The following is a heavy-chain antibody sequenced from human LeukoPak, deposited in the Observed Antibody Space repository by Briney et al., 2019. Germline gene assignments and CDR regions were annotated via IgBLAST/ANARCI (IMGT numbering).Heavy chain of an antibody. D-gene: IGHD3-3*01. Sequence: GGSLRLSCAASGFTFSTYWMSWVRQAPGKGLEWVANIKQDGSEKYYVDSVKGRFTISRDNAKKSLCLQMNSLRAEDTAVYYCASGFLDDFWSGHFWGQGTLVTVSS. CDR2: IKQDGSEK. CDR1: GFTFSTYW. V-gene: IGHV3-7*01. J-gene: IGHJ4*02. CDR3: ASGFLDDFWSGHF.